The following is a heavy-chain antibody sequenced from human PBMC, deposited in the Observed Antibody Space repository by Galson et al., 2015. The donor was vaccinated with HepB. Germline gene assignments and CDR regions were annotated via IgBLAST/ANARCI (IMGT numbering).Heavy chain of an antibody. D-gene: IGHD3/OR15-3a*01. CDR2: ISAYNGNT. V-gene: IGHV1-18*04. CDR1: GYTFTSFG. J-gene: IGHJ4*02. CDR3: ARDRDGGIGTDDY. Sequence: SVKVSCKASGYTFTSFGVSWVRQAPGQGLEWMGWISAYNGNTNSAQKLEGRVTMTTDTSTSTAYMELRSLRSDDTAVYYCARDRDGGIGTDDYWGQGTLVTVSS.